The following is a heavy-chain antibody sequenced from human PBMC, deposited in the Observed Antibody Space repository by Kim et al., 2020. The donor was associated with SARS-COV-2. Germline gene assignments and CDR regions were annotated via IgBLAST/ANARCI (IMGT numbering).Heavy chain of an antibody. J-gene: IGHJ6*03. D-gene: IGHD1-26*01. CDR2: ISADGVDT. CDR3: AKGDSGRYYYYMDV. CDR1: GFRFDFYD. V-gene: IGHV3-43*02. Sequence: GGSLRLSCAGSGFRFDFYDMHWVRQVPGRDLEWVSHISADGVDTNYADSVKGRFTISRDDSKNSLYLQMNSLRTDDTAFYYCAKGDSGRYYYYMDVLG.